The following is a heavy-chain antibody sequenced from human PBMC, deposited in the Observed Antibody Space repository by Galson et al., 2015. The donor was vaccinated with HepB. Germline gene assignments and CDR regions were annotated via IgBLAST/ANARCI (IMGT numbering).Heavy chain of an antibody. Sequence: SLRHSCAAAGLTLSSYAIHWVRQAPGTGLEWVALMAYDGSNKYYADSVKARFTISRDTSKNTLYLQMNSLRAEDTAVYYCAREVIRSFDYWGQGTLVTVSS. J-gene: IGHJ4*02. V-gene: IGHV3-30*04. CDR3: AREVIRSFDY. CDR2: MAYDGSNK. CDR1: GLTLSSYA. D-gene: IGHD3-16*02.